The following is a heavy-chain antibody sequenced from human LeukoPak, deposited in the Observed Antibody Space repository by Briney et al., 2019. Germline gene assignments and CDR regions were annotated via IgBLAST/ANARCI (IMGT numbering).Heavy chain of an antibody. CDR3: ARDVPIYCSSTSCHRPFDY. CDR1: GGSFSGYY. V-gene: IGHV4-34*01. D-gene: IGHD2-2*01. CDR2: INHSGST. Sequence: KPSETLSLTCAVYGGSFSGYYWSWIRQPPGKGLEWSAEINHSGSTNYNPSLKSRVTISVDTSKNQFSLKLSSVTAADTAVYYCARDVPIYCSSTSCHRPFDYWGQGTLVTVSS. J-gene: IGHJ4*02.